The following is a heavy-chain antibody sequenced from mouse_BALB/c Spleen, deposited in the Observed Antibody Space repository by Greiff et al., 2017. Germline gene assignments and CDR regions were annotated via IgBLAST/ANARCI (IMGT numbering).Heavy chain of an antibody. D-gene: IGHD2-4*01. J-gene: IGHJ2*01. CDR1: GYTFTSYW. CDR3: ARDYPYYFDY. CDR2: INPSNGRT. Sequence: QVQLQQPGAELVKPGASVKLSCKASGYTFTSYWMHWVKQRPGQGLEWIGEINPSNGRTNYNEKFKSKATLTVDKSSSTAYMQLSSLTSEDSAVYYCARDYPYYFDYWGQGTTLTVSS. V-gene: IGHV1S81*02.